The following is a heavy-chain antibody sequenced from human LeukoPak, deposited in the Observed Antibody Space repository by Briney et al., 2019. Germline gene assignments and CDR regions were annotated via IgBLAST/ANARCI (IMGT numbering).Heavy chain of an antibody. CDR2: IYYSGST. CDR1: GGSISSYY. V-gene: IGHV4-59*12. J-gene: IGHJ4*02. CDR3: ARDVGTALVTGDY. D-gene: IGHD5-18*01. Sequence: PSETLSLTCTVSGGSISSYYRSWIRQPPGKGLEWIGYIYYSGSTNYNPSLKSRVTISVDTSKNQLSLKLISMTAADTAVYYCARDVGTALVTGDYWGQGTLVTVSS.